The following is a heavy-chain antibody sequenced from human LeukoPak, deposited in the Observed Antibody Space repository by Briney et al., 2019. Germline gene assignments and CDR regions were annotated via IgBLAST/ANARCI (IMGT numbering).Heavy chain of an antibody. CDR2: INPNSGGT. V-gene: IGHV1-2*02. CDR3: ARDLYQGIAAAGIDWYFDL. J-gene: IGHJ2*01. CDR1: GGTFRPST. Sequence: GSSVKVSCKASGGTFRPSTISWVRQAPGQGLEWMGWINPNSGGTNYAQKFQGRVTMTRDTSISTAYMELSRLRSDDTAVYYCARDLYQGIAAAGIDWYFDLWGRGTLVTVSS. D-gene: IGHD6-13*01.